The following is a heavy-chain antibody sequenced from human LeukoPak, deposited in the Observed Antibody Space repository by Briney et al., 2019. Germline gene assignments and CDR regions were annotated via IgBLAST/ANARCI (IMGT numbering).Heavy chain of an antibody. CDR1: GFTFRTYA. CDR3: ASLYNTFDNDS. J-gene: IGHJ4*02. D-gene: IGHD1-14*01. V-gene: IGHV3-30*04. CDR2: ISHDGRNE. Sequence: GGSLRLSCAASGFTFRTYAMHWVRQAPGKGLEWVAVISHDGRNENYADSVKGRFTASRDNSKNTLYMQMNSLRAEDTAVYYCASLYNTFDNDSWGQGTLATVSS.